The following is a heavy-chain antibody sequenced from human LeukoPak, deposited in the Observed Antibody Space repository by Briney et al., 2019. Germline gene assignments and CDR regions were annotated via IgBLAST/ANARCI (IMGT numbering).Heavy chain of an antibody. CDR1: GYTFTSYD. J-gene: IGHJ4*02. Sequence: ASVKVSCKASGYTFTSYDINWVRQATGQGLEWMGWMNPNSGNTGYAQKFQGRVTMTRNTSISTAYMELSSLRSEDTAVYYCARGVGGSYASFSPFDYWGQGTLVTVSS. CDR2: MNPNSGNT. D-gene: IGHD1-26*01. V-gene: IGHV1-8*01. CDR3: ARGVGGSYASFSPFDY.